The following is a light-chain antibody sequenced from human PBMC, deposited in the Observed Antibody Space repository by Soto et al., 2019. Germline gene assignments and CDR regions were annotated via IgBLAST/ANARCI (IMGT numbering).Light chain of an antibody. CDR3: ISYTSTSRWV. CDR2: EVG. J-gene: IGLJ3*02. Sequence: QSALTQPASVSGSPGQSITISCTGTSTDVGVYNYVSWFQQHPGKVPKLIIYEVGKRPPGVSNRFSGSKSGNTASLTISGLQAEDEADYYCISYTSTSRWVFGGGTKLTVL. CDR1: STDVGVYNY. V-gene: IGLV2-14*01.